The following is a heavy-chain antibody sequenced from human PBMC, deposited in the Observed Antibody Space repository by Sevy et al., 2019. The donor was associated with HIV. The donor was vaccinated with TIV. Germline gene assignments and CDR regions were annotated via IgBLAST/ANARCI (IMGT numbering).Heavy chain of an antibody. CDR3: ARHQLRVSATGIDY. V-gene: IGHV3-48*01. D-gene: IGHD6-13*01. CDR2: ITFSSNTI. J-gene: IGHJ4*02. CDR1: GFTFSNYN. Sequence: GGSLRLSCAASGFTFSNYNMDWVRQAPGKGLEWVSYITFSSNTIYYADSVKGRFTISRDNAKKSLYLQMNSLRAQDTAVYYCARHQLRVSATGIDYWCQGT.